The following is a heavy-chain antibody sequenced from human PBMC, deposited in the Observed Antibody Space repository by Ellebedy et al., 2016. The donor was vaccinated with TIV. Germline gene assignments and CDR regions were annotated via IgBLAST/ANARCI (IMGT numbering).Heavy chain of an antibody. CDR2: ISGSGDDT. Sequence: PGGSLRLSCAAAGFNFRTYAMSWVRQAPGKGLEWVSAISGSGDDTYYLDSVKGRFIISRDNSKNTLYLQMNSLRAEDTAVYYCARGHNHYYYGMDVWGQGTTVTVSS. D-gene: IGHD1-14*01. J-gene: IGHJ6*02. CDR3: ARGHNHYYYGMDV. V-gene: IGHV3-23*01. CDR1: GFNFRTYA.